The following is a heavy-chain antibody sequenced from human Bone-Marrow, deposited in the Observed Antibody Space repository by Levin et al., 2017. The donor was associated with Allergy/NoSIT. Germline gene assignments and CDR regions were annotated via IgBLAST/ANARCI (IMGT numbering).Heavy chain of an antibody. CDR2: ISSSSSYI. Sequence: GASVKVSCAASGFTFSSYRMNWVRQAPGKGLEWVSSISSSSSYIYYADSVKGRFTISRDNAKNSLYLQMNSLRAEDTAVYYCAVRWAIAVGENAFDIWGQGTMVTVSS. D-gene: IGHD6-19*01. CDR3: AVRWAIAVGENAFDI. J-gene: IGHJ3*02. V-gene: IGHV3-21*01. CDR1: GFTFSSYR.